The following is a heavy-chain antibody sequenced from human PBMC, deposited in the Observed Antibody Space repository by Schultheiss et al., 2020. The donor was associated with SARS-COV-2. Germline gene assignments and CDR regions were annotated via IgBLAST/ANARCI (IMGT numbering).Heavy chain of an antibody. CDR2: IYYSGST. V-gene: IGHV4-31*03. Sequence: TLSLTCTVSGGSISSGGYYWSWIRQHPGKGLEWIGYIYYSGSTYYNPSLKSRVTISVDTSKNQFSLKLSSVTAADTAVYYCARGWYYGSGRIDPWGQGTLVTVSS. CDR3: ARGWYYGSGRIDP. D-gene: IGHD3-10*01. J-gene: IGHJ5*02. CDR1: GGSISSGGYY.